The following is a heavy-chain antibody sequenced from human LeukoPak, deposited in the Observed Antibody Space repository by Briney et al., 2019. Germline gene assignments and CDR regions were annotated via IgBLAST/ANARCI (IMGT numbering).Heavy chain of an antibody. Sequence: GGSLRLSCAASGFTFSSYWMHWVRQAPGKGLVWVSRINSDGSSTTYADSVKGRFTISRDNAKNTLYLQMNSLRAEDTGVYFCARVFSGWYFYFDNWGQGTLVTVSS. CDR3: ARVFSGWYFYFDN. J-gene: IGHJ4*02. D-gene: IGHD6-19*01. CDR1: GFTFSSYW. V-gene: IGHV3-74*01. CDR2: INSDGSST.